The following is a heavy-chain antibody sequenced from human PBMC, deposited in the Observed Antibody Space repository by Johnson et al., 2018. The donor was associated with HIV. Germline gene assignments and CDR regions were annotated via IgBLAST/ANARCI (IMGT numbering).Heavy chain of an antibody. Sequence: QVQLVESGGGLVKPGGSLRLSCAASGFTFSDYYMSSIRQAPGQGLEWVSYISSGGSTIYYADSVKGRFTISRDNAKNSLFLQMNSLRAEDTAMYYCARKGDSGSYGAFDIWGQGTMVTVSS. CDR2: ISSGGSTI. CDR3: ARKGDSGSYGAFDI. V-gene: IGHV3-11*04. D-gene: IGHD1-26*01. CDR1: GFTFSDYY. J-gene: IGHJ3*02.